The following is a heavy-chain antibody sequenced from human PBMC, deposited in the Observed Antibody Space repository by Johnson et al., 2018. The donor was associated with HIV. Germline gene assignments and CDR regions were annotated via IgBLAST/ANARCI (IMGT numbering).Heavy chain of an antibody. CDR3: TTDLGVVGGFDI. V-gene: IGHV3-15*02. Sequence: VQLVESGGALVQPGGSLRLSCAASGFTFDDFGMGWVRQAPGKGLEWVAVISFDGGTTDYAEPVKGRFTISRDDSKTTLFLQMNSLKIEDTAVYYCTTDLGVVGGFDIWGQGTMVSVS. CDR1: GFTFDDFG. CDR2: ISFDGGTT. J-gene: IGHJ3*02. D-gene: IGHD4-23*01.